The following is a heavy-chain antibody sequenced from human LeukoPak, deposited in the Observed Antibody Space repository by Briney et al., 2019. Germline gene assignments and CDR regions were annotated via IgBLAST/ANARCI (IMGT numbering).Heavy chain of an antibody. V-gene: IGHV6-1*01. CDR2: TYYRSKWHN. J-gene: IGHJ6*02. CDR1: GDSVSSNSAA. Sequence: SQTLSLTCAISGDSVSSNSAAWNWIRQSPSRGLEWLGRTYYRSKWHNDYAVSVKSRITINPDTSKNQFSLQLNSVTPEDTAVYYCARDLRVAARPYYYYGMDVWGQGTTVTVSS. CDR3: ARDLRVAARPYYYYGMDV. D-gene: IGHD6-6*01.